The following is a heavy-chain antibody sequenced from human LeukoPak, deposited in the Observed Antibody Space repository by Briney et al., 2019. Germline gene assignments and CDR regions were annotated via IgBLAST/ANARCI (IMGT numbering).Heavy chain of an antibody. Sequence: GGSLRLSCAASGFTFSSYSMNWVRQAPGKGLEWVSSISSSSSYIYYADSVKGRFTISRDNAKNSLYLQMNSLRAEDTAVYYCARSQRGGSYYQLDYWGQGTLVTVSS. D-gene: IGHD1-26*01. CDR1: GFTFSSYS. CDR3: ARSQRGGSYYQLDY. J-gene: IGHJ4*02. V-gene: IGHV3-21*01. CDR2: ISSSSSYI.